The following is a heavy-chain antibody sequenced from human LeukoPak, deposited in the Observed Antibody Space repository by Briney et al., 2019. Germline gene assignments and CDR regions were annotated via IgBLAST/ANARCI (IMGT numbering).Heavy chain of an antibody. V-gene: IGHV4-38-2*01. Sequence: PSETLSLTCAVSGYSISSGYYWGWVRQPPWKGLEWIGSIYHSWSTYYNPPLKSRVTISVDTPKNQFSLKLSSVTAADTAVYYCARRKGDTYYYDSSGYRYYFDYWGQGTLVTVSS. J-gene: IGHJ4*02. CDR1: GYSISSGYY. D-gene: IGHD3-22*01. CDR3: ARRKGDTYYYDSSGYRYYFDY. CDR2: IYHSWST.